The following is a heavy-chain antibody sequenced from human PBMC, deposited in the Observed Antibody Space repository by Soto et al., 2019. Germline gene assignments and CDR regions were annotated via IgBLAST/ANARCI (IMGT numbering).Heavy chain of an antibody. CDR3: ARFHPDYLLAENSFDS. V-gene: IGHV3-21*01. Sequence: EVQLVESGGGLVKPGGSLRLSCVASGFTFSSYSMNWVRQAPGKGLEWVSSISTISNYIYYADSVKGRFTISRDNAKNSRYRQMNSLRAEDTAVYNWARFHPDYLLAENSFDSGAREPWSPSPQ. CDR1: GFTFSSYS. D-gene: IGHD3-3*02. CDR2: ISTISNYI. J-gene: IGHJ4*02.